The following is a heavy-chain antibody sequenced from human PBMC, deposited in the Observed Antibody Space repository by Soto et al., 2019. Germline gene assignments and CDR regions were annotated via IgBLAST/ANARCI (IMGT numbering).Heavy chain of an antibody. V-gene: IGHV4-39*01. J-gene: IGHJ6*02. Sequence: QLQLQESGPGLVKPSETLSLTCTVSGGSISSSSYYWGWIRQPPGKGLEWIGSIYYSGSTYYNPSLKSRVTISVDTSKNQFSLKLSSVTAADTAVYYCALYGSGSYPMYYYYYGMDVWGQGTTVTVSS. CDR3: ALYGSGSYPMYYYYYGMDV. D-gene: IGHD3-10*01. CDR2: IYYSGST. CDR1: GGSISSSSYY.